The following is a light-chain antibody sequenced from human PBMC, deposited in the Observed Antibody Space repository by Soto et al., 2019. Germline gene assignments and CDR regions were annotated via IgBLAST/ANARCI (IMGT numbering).Light chain of an antibody. CDR3: QHYNSYPWT. Sequence: DIQMTQSASILSASFGDRVTITWRASQSIGSWVAWYQQKTGRAPNLLIHKASHLESGVPSRFSGSGSGTEFTLTISSLQPGDFATYYCQHYNSYPWTFGQGTKVDI. J-gene: IGKJ1*01. CDR2: KAS. V-gene: IGKV1-5*03. CDR1: QSIGSW.